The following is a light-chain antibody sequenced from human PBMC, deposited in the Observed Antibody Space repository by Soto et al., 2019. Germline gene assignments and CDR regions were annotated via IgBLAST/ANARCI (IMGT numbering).Light chain of an antibody. CDR1: SGSVATSYY. Sequence: QAVVTQEPSFSVSPGGTVTLTCGLSSGSVATSYYPSWYQQTPGQAPRTLIYSTNTRSSGVPVRFSGSILGNKAALTITGAQADDESDYYCVLYMGSGSVFGGGTKLTVL. CDR2: STN. CDR3: VLYMGSGSV. V-gene: IGLV8-61*01. J-gene: IGLJ2*01.